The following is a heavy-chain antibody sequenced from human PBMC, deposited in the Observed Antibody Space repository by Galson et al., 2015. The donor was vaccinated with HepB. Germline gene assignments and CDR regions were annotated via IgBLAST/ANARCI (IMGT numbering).Heavy chain of an antibody. CDR2: IWYDGSNK. V-gene: IGHV3-33*01. Sequence: SLRLSCAASGFAFSSYGMHWVRQAPGKGLEWVAVIWYDGSNKQYADSVKGRFTISRDNSKNTLYLQMNSLRAEDTAVYYCARIIAAGDWGQGTLVTVSS. CDR3: ARIIAAGD. J-gene: IGHJ4*02. CDR1: GFAFSSYG. D-gene: IGHD6-13*01.